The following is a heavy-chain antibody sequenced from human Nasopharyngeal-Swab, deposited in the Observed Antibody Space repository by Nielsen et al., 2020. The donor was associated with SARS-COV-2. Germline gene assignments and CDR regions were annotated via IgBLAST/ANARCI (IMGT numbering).Heavy chain of an antibody. CDR2: MNPNSGNT. CDR3: ATEDSGY. V-gene: IGHV1-8*01. D-gene: IGHD3-10*01. Sequence: WVRQAPGQGLEWMGWMNPNSGNTGYAQKFQGRVTMTSNTSISTAYMELSSLRSEDTAVYYCATEDSGYWGQGTLVTVSS. J-gene: IGHJ4*02.